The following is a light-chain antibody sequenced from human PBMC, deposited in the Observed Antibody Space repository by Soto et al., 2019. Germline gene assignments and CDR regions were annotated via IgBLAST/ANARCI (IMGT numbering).Light chain of an antibody. CDR2: KAS. V-gene: IGKV1-5*03. CDR3: QNCSSYSEA. CDR1: QTISSW. J-gene: IGKJ1*01. Sequence: DIQMTQSPSTLSGSVGDRVTITCRASQTISSWLAWYQQKPGKAPKLLIYKASTLKSGVTSRFSGSGSGTEFTLTISSLEPDDFATYFCQNCSSYSEAFGQGTKVELK.